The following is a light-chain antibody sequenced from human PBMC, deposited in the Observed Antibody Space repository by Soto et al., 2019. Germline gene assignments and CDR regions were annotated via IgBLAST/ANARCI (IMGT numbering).Light chain of an antibody. CDR2: DAS. Sequence: EIVLTQSPATLSLSPGERATLSCRASQSVSSYLAWYQHKPGQAPRLLIYDASSRATDIPARFSGSGSGTDFTLPISSLEPEDFATYYCQQRSNWPSISFGQGTRLEIK. J-gene: IGKJ5*01. V-gene: IGKV3-11*01. CDR3: QQRSNWPSIS. CDR1: QSVSSY.